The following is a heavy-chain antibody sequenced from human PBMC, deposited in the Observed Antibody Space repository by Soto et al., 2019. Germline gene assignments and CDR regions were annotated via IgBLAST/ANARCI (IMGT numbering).Heavy chain of an antibody. CDR1: GGTFSSYA. V-gene: IGHV1-69*13. J-gene: IGHJ6*02. CDR2: IIPIFGTA. CDR3: AREARYYDILATYYYYYGMDV. D-gene: IGHD3-9*01. Sequence: ASVKVSCKASGGTFSSYAISWVRQAPGQGLEWMGGIIPIFGTANYAQKFQGRVTITADESTSTAYMELSSLRSEDTAVYYCAREARYYDILATYYYYYGMDVWGQGTTVTVSS.